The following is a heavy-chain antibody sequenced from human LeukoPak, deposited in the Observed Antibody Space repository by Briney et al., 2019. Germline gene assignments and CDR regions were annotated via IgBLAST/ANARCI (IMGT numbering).Heavy chain of an antibody. CDR1: GGSISYYY. J-gene: IGHJ6*02. V-gene: IGHV4-59*01. CDR2: IYYSGTT. D-gene: IGHD4-17*01. CDR3: AREDPQTTVPEGMDV. Sequence: PSETLSLTCTVSGGSISYYYWSWIRQSPGQGQERIGYIYYSGTTNYNPSLKSRVTISVDTSKNQFSLQLRSVTAADTAVYYCAREDPQTTVPEGMDVWGQGTTVTVSS.